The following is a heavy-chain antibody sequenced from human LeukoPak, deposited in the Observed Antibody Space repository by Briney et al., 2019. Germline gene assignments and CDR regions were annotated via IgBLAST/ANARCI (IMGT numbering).Heavy chain of an antibody. CDR1: GITFSSYA. Sequence: PGGSLRLSCASGITFSSYAMSWVRQAPGKGLDWVSAISGSGGSTYYADSVKGRFTISRDNSQNTLYLQMNSLRAEDTAVYYCAKDQSRGRAFDIWGQGTMVTVSS. J-gene: IGHJ3*02. CDR2: ISGSGGST. V-gene: IGHV3-23*01. CDR3: AKDQSRGRAFDI.